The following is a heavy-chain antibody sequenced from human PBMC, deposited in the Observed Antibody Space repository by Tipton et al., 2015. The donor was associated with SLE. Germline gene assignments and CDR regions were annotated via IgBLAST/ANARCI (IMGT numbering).Heavy chain of an antibody. CDR1: GFTFNSYG. CDR3: AKDRYCGGGTCFASHFDS. CDR2: IRFDGRSK. J-gene: IGHJ4*02. V-gene: IGHV3-30*02. D-gene: IGHD2-15*01. Sequence: SLRLSCATSGFTFNSYGMHWVRQAPGKGLEWVAFIRFDGRSKYDTDSVKGRFTISRDSSKNMLYLQMNSLRVEDTAVYYCAKDRYCGGGTCFASHFDSWGQGTLVAVSS.